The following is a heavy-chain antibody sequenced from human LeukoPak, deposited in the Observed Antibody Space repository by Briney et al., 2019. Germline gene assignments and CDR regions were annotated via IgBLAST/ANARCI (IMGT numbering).Heavy chain of an antibody. V-gene: IGHV3-30-3*01. D-gene: IGHD3-10*01. Sequence: PGGSLRLSCAASGFTFSSYAMHWVRQAPGKGLEWVAVISYDGSNKYYADSVKGRFTISRDNSKNTLYLQMNSLRAEDTAVYYCAKDPPILLWFGEYDYWGQGTLVTVSS. CDR1: GFTFSSYA. CDR3: AKDPPILLWFGEYDY. CDR2: ISYDGSNK. J-gene: IGHJ4*02.